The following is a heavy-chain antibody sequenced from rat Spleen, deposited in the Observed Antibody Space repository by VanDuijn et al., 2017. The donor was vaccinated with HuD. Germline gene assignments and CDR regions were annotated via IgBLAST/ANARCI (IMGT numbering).Heavy chain of an antibody. CDR2: ISYSGST. V-gene: IGHV3-1*01. D-gene: IGHD1-12*01. Sequence: EVQLQESGPGLVKPSQSLSLTCSVTGYSITSNYWGWIRKFPGNKMEWIGHISYSGSTSYNPSPKSRISITRDTSKNQFILQLKAVTTEDTATYYCARYLTEIVMPTGFDYWGQGVMVTVSS. CDR3: ARYLTEIVMPTGFDY. J-gene: IGHJ2*01. CDR1: GYSITSNY.